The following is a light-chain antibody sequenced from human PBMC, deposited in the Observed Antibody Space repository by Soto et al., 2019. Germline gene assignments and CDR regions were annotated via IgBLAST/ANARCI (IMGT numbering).Light chain of an antibody. Sequence: EIVLTQSPGTLSLSPGERATFSCRASQSIDSAYLAWYQQKPGQAPRLLIYATSSRATGIPDRFSGSGSGTDFTLTISRLEPEDFAVYFCQQYDTSPRTFGQGTKVVIK. CDR3: QQYDTSPRT. J-gene: IGKJ1*01. CDR2: ATS. V-gene: IGKV3-20*01. CDR1: QSIDSAY.